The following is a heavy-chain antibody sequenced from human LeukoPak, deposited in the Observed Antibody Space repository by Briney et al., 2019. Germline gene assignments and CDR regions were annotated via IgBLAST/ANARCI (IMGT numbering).Heavy chain of an antibody. Sequence: PSETLSLTCTVSGGSISSYYWSWIRQPPGKGLEWIGYIYYSGSTNYNPSLKSRVTISVDTSKNQFSLKLGSVTAADTAVYYCARGGLWFGELSWFDPWGQGTLVTVSS. D-gene: IGHD3-10*01. J-gene: IGHJ5*02. CDR3: ARGGLWFGELSWFDP. CDR2: IYYSGST. V-gene: IGHV4-59*01. CDR1: GGSISSYY.